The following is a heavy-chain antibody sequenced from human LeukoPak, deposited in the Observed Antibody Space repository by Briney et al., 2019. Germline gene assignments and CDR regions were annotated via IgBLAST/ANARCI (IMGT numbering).Heavy chain of an antibody. V-gene: IGHV3-9*03. Sequence: GRSLRLSCAASGFTFDDYAMHWVRQAPGKGLEWFSGISWNSGSIAYADSVKGRFTISRDNAKNSLYLQMNSLRAEDMALYYCAKEVTHDYGGNGFDYWGQGTLVTVSS. J-gene: IGHJ4*02. CDR1: GFTFDDYA. CDR3: AKEVTHDYGGNGFDY. CDR2: ISWNSGSI. D-gene: IGHD4-23*01.